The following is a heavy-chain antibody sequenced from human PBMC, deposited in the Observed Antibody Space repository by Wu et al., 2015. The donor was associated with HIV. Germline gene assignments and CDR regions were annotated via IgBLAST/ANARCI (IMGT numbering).Heavy chain of an antibody. J-gene: IGHJ5*02. CDR2: IIPVFGTT. CDR1: GGTFSGYA. CDR3: AGGILVRGSERWFDP. V-gene: IGHV1-69*05. D-gene: IGHD1-1*01. Sequence: QVQLVQSGAEVKKPGSSVNVSCQAFGGTFSGYAVNWVRQAPGQGLEWMGGIIPVFGTTSYAQKFRGRVTITTDASTNTAYMELTGLRSADTAAYYCAGGILVRGSERWFDPWGQGTLVTVSS.